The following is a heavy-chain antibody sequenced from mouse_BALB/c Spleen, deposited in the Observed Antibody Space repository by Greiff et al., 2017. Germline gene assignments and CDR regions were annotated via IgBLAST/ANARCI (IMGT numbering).Heavy chain of an antibody. J-gene: IGHJ4*01. V-gene: IGHV3-8*02. CDR3: ASQTARATGDY. CDR1: GDPITSGY. CDR2: ISYSGST. D-gene: IGHD3-2*01. Sequence: ESGPSLVKPSQTLSLTRSVTGDPITSGYWNWIRKFPGNKLEYMGYISYSGSTYYNPSLKRRTSITRDTSKTQYYLQLNSVTTEDTATYYCASQTARATGDYWGQGTSVTVSS.